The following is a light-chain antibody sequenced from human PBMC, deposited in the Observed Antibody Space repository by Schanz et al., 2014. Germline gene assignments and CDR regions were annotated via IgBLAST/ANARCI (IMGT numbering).Light chain of an antibody. CDR3: SSYAGSSVV. J-gene: IGLJ2*01. V-gene: IGLV2-11*01. Sequence: QSALTQPRSVSGSPGQSVTISCTGTNSDVGGYDYVSWYQQHPGKAPKLLIYNVNERPSGVPDRFSGSKSDNTASLTVSGLQAEDEADYYCSSYAGSSVVFGGGTKLTVL. CDR2: NVN. CDR1: NSDVGGYDY.